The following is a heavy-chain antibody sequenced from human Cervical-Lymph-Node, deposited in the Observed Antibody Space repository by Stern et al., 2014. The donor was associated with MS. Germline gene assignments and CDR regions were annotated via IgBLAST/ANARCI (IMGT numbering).Heavy chain of an antibody. V-gene: IGHV3-74*03. D-gene: IGHD5-12*01. J-gene: IGHJ6*02. CDR3: ARERILATIPRDGLDV. Sequence: EVQLVESGGGLVQPGGSLRLSCAASGFTFSSYWMNWVRQGPGMGLLCVARINVDGASTTYADSVKGRFTISRDNAKNTLYLQMNSLRVDDTATYFCARERILATIPRDGLDVWGQGTTVTVSS. CDR2: INVDGAST. CDR1: GFTFSSYW.